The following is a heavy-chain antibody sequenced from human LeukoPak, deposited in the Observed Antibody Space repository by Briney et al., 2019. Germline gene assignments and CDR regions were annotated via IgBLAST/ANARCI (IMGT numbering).Heavy chain of an antibody. D-gene: IGHD3-22*01. CDR3: ARVPISYYYDSSGSPFDY. CDR2: INTDGSST. J-gene: IGHJ4*02. Sequence: GGSLRLSCAASGYTFSSYWKHWVRHAPGKGLVWVSRINTDGSSTSYADSVKGRFTISRDNAKNTLYLQMNSLRAEDTAVYYCARVPISYYYDSSGSPFDYWGQGTLVTVSS. CDR1: GYTFSSYW. V-gene: IGHV3-74*01.